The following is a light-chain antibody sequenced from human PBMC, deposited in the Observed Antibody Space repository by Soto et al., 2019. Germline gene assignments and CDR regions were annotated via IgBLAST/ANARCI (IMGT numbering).Light chain of an antibody. V-gene: IGLV7-43*01. J-gene: IGLJ3*02. Sequence: QTVVPQEPSLTVSLGGTVTLTCSSSTGAVTSTHYANWFQQKPGQPPRSLIYSTSNKYSWTPARFSGSLLGGSAALTLSDVQPEDEADYYCQLYYGATRVFGGGTKLTVL. CDR2: STS. CDR3: QLYYGATRV. CDR1: TGAVTSTHY.